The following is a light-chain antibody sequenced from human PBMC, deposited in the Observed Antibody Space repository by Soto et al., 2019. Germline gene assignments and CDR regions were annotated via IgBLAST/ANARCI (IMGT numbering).Light chain of an antibody. Sequence: EIVLTQSPGTLSLSPGERATLSCCASQSVSSSYLAWYQQKPGLAPRLLIYDASSRATGIPDRFSGSGSGTDFTLTISRLEPEDFAVYYCQQYGSSPLTFGGGTKVDIK. CDR1: QSVSSSY. J-gene: IGKJ4*01. CDR3: QQYGSSPLT. CDR2: DAS. V-gene: IGKV3D-20*01.